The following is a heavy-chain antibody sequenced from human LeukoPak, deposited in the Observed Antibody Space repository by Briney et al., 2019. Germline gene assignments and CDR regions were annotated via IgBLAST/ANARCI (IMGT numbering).Heavy chain of an antibody. CDR3: ARYQSLEMATGWRYFDY. D-gene: IGHD5-24*01. CDR2: INPSGGST. Sequence: ASVKVSCKASGYTFTSYYMHWMRQAPGQGPEWMGIINPSGGSTSYAQKFQGRVTMTRDTSTSTVYMELSSLSSEDTALYYCARYQSLEMATGWRYFDYWGQGTLVTVSS. J-gene: IGHJ4*02. CDR1: GYTFTSYY. V-gene: IGHV1-46*01.